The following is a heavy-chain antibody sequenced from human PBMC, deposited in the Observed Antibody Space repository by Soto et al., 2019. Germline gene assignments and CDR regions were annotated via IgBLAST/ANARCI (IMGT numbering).Heavy chain of an antibody. V-gene: IGHV4-59*01. J-gene: IGHJ5*02. CDR2: IYYSGST. CDR1: GGSISSYY. CDR3: ARAYYRARFDP. D-gene: IGHD3-10*01. Sequence: SETLSLTCTVSGGSISSYYWSWIRQPPGKGLEWIGYIYYSGSTNYNPSLKSRVTISVDTSKNQFSLKLSSVTAADTAVYYCARAYYRARFDPWGQGTLVTVSS.